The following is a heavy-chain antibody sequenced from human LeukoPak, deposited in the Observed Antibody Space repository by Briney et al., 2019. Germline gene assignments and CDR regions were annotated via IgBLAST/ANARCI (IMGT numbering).Heavy chain of an antibody. D-gene: IGHD2-21*01. Sequence: SETLSLTCTVSGGSISSYYWSWIRQPPGKGLEWIGYIHYSGSTNYNPSLKSRVTISVDTSKNQFSLKLSSVTAADTAVYYCARHPLLDVFDYWGQGTLVTVSS. V-gene: IGHV4-59*13. J-gene: IGHJ4*02. CDR3: ARHPLLDVFDY. CDR1: GGSISSYY. CDR2: IHYSGST.